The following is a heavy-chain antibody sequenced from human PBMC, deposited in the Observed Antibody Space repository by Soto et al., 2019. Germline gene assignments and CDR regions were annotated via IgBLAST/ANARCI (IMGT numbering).Heavy chain of an antibody. Sequence: GGSLRLSCAASGFTFSGYGMHWVRQAPAKGLEWVAVISYDGSNKYYADSVKGRFTISRDNSKNTLYLQMNSLRAEDTAVYYCAKGGSDSYYTYYYCDMDVWGQGTTVTVSS. CDR3: AKGGSDSYYTYYYCDMDV. J-gene: IGHJ6*02. CDR2: ISYDGSNK. CDR1: GFTFSGYG. V-gene: IGHV3-30*18. D-gene: IGHD1-26*01.